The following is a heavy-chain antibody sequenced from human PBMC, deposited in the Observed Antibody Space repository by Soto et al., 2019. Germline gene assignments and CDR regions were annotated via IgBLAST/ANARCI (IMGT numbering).Heavy chain of an antibody. CDR1: GFTFSSYA. D-gene: IGHD6-25*01. V-gene: IGHV3-64*01. J-gene: IGHJ4*02. CDR3: ARGPKQRRDFDY. CDR2: ISSNGGST. Sequence: GGSLRLSCAASGFTFSSYAMHWVRQAPGKGLEYVSAISSNGGSTYYANSVKGRFTISRDNCKNTLYLQMGSLRAEDMAVYYCARGPKQRRDFDYWGQGTLVTVSS.